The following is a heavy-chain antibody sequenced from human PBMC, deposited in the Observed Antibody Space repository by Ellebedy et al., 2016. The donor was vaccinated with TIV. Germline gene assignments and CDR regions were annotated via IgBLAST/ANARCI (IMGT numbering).Heavy chain of an antibody. Sequence: SETLSLXCNVSGGPISSTNYYWGWIRQSPEKGLEWIGSIYHSGSTYYNPSLKSRLTISLDTTKNQFSLRLDSVTAADTAVYYCASSPSGYEIPYWGQGTLVTVSS. V-gene: IGHV4-39*07. J-gene: IGHJ4*02. CDR1: GGPISSTNYY. CDR2: IYHSGST. CDR3: ASSPSGYEIPY. D-gene: IGHD5-12*01.